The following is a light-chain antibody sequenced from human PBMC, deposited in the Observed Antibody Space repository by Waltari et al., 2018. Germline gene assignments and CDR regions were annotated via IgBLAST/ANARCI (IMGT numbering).Light chain of an antibody. CDR1: SRDVGGYSF. Sequence: QSALTQPASVSGSPGQSITISCPGTSRDVGGYSFAPWYQQHPGKAPKLMIYDVSKRPSGISNRFSGCKSGNTAFLTISGLQTEDEADYFCSTYTTSSALLFGGGTRLTVL. J-gene: IGLJ3*02. CDR2: DVS. V-gene: IGLV2-14*03. CDR3: STYTTSSALL.